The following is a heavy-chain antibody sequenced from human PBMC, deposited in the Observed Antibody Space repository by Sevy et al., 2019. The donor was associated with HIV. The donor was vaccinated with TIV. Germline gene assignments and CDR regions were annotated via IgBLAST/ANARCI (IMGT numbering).Heavy chain of an antibody. V-gene: IGHV4-61*01. J-gene: IGHJ4*02. CDR1: GGSVSSGSYY. CDR2: IYYSGST. Sequence: SETLSLTCTVSGGSVSSGSYYWSWIRQPPGKGLEWIGYIYYSGSTNYNPSLKSRVTISVDTSKNQFSLKLSSVTAADTAVYYCARDLVKQWLVGGSYFDYWGQGTLVTVSS. D-gene: IGHD6-19*01. CDR3: ARDLVKQWLVGGSYFDY.